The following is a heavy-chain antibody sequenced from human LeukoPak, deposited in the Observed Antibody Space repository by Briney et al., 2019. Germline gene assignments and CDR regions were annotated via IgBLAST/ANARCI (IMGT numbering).Heavy chain of an antibody. D-gene: IGHD2/OR15-2a*01. CDR1: GGSVSSDY. CDR2: IYHTGNN. V-gene: IGHV4-59*08. Sequence: SETLSLTCTVSGGSVSSDYWSWIRQPPGKGLEWIGYIYHTGNNDYNPSLKSRATISLDTSKNQFSLKLTSVTATDTAVYFCARHPFSSPFDYWGQGTLVTVSS. CDR3: ARHPFSSPFDY. J-gene: IGHJ4*02.